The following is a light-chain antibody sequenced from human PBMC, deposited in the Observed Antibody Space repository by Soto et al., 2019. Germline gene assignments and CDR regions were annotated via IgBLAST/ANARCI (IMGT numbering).Light chain of an antibody. CDR1: SSDIGAYNY. CDR2: EVT. J-gene: IGLJ2*01. Sequence: QSALTQPPSASGSPGQSVTISCSGTSSDIGAYNYVSWYQQHPGKAPKLLISEVTKRPSRVPDRFSGSKSGNTASLTVSGLQGDDEADYYCSSYGGNNNYVIFGGGTKVTVL. CDR3: SSYGGNNNYVI. V-gene: IGLV2-8*01.